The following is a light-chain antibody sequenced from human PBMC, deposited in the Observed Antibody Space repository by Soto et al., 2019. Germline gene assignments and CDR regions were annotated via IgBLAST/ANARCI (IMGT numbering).Light chain of an antibody. J-gene: IGKJ1*01. CDR2: GAS. CDR3: QQYGSSPRT. Sequence: EIVLTQSPGTLSLSPGERATLSCRASQSVSSSYLAWYQQKPGQAPRLLIYGASSRAPGIPDRFSGSGSGTDFTLTISRLEPEDSAVYYCQQYGSSPRTFGQGTKVEIK. CDR1: QSVSSSY. V-gene: IGKV3-20*01.